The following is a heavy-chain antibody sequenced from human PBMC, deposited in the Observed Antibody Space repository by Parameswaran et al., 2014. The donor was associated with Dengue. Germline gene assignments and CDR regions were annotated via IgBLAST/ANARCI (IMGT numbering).Heavy chain of an antibody. CDR2: IYWDDDK. Sequence: RWIRQPPGKALEWLALIYWDDDKRYSPSLKSRLTITKDTSKNQVVLTMTNMDPVDTATYYCAHRQLAGISSSSRLAWFDPWGQGTLVTVSS. CDR3: AHRQLAGISSSSRLAWFDP. J-gene: IGHJ5*02. V-gene: IGHV2-5*08. D-gene: IGHD6-6*01.